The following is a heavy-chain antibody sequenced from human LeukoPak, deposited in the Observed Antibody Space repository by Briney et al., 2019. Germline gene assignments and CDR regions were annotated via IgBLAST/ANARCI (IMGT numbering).Heavy chain of an antibody. Sequence: SETLSLTCTVSGGSISSSSYYWGWIRQPPGKGLEWIGSIYYSGSTYYNPSLKSRVTISVDTSKNQFSLKLSSVTAADTTVYYCARHGSWYYFDYWGQGTLVTVSS. V-gene: IGHV4-39*01. CDR1: GGSISSSSYY. CDR2: IYYSGST. J-gene: IGHJ4*02. CDR3: ARHGSWYYFDY. D-gene: IGHD6-13*01.